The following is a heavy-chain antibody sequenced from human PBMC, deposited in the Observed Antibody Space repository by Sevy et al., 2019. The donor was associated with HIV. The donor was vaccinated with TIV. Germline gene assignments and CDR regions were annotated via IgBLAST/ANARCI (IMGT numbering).Heavy chain of an antibody. D-gene: IGHD4-17*01. Sequence: GGSLRLSCAASGFALSNYYAMHWVRQAPGKGLEWVALISDDGSDKYYADSVKGRFTISRDNFKNTLYLQMNSLTTDDMTVYYCARPRANYVDHYFFYAMDVWGQGTTVTVSS. V-gene: IGHV3-30-3*01. J-gene: IGHJ6*02. CDR3: ARPRANYVDHYFFYAMDV. CDR1: GFALSNYYA. CDR2: ISDDGSDK.